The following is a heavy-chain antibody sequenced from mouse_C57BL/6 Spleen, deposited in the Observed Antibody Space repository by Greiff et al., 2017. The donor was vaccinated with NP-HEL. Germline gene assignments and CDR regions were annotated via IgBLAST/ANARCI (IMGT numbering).Heavy chain of an antibody. D-gene: IGHD1-1*01. CDR1: GFSLTSYG. Sequence: VQLKESGPGLVQPSQSLSITCTVSGFSLTSYGVHWVRQSPGKGLEWLGVIWRGGSTDYNAAFMSRLSITKDNSKSQVFFKMNSLQADDTAIYYCAKGISITTVVAYYAMDYWGQGTSVTVSS. CDR3: AKGISITTVVAYYAMDY. V-gene: IGHV2-5*01. J-gene: IGHJ4*01. CDR2: IWRGGST.